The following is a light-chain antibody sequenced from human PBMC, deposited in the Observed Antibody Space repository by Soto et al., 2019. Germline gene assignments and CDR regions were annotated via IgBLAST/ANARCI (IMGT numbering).Light chain of an antibody. CDR2: DVS. Sequence: QSVLTQPASVSGSPGQSITISCTGTSSDVGAYNYDSWYQQYPGEAPKVIIYDVSHRPAGVSNRFSGSKSGNTASLTISGLQTLDEADYYCSSYTSXTTYVFGTGTKVTVL. CDR1: SSDVGAYNY. V-gene: IGLV2-14*01. J-gene: IGLJ1*01. CDR3: SSYTSXTTYV.